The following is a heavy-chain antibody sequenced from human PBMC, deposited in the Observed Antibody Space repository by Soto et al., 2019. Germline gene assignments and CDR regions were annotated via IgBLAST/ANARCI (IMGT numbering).Heavy chain of an antibody. J-gene: IGHJ4*02. CDR3: ERETDWNYGD. CDR2: INSDGSST. V-gene: IGHV3-74*01. D-gene: IGHD1-7*01. CDR1: GFTFSSYW. Sequence: EVQLVESGGGLVQPGGSLRLSCAASGFTFSSYWMHWVRQTPGKGLVWVSRINSDGSSTSYADSVKGRFTISRDNSENKLYLQMTSLRAADTAVNYEERETDWNYGDWGQGTLVTVSS.